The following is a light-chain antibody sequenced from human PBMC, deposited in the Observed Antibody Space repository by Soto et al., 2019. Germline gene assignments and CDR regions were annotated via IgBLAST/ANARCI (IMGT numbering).Light chain of an antibody. J-gene: IGKJ4*01. CDR3: QQYDSSFT. Sequence: IVLTQSPAILSLSPGARATLACTASQHVTTTYIAWYQHKFGQAPRLISYGASTMATGTPDRFTGGGVGTDFTLTISRVDPEDFAVYYRQQYDSSFTFGGGTQVE. V-gene: IGKV3-20*01. CDR1: QHVTTTY. CDR2: GAS.